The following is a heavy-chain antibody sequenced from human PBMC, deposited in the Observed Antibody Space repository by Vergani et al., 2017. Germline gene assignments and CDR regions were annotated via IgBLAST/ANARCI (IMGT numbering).Heavy chain of an antibody. CDR3: ARDSAGGETFDS. J-gene: IGHJ4*02. V-gene: IGHV4-61*02. CDR2: IYYSGRT. D-gene: IGHD2-21*01. CDR1: GGSIRGVSYY. Sequence: QVPLQESGPGLVKPSQSLSLTCTVSGGSIRGVSYYLSWVRQPAGKGLEWIGSIYYSGRTDYNPSLESRVTISVDTSQNTFSLKLNSVTAADTAIDYCARDSAGGETFDSWGKGTMVSVSS.